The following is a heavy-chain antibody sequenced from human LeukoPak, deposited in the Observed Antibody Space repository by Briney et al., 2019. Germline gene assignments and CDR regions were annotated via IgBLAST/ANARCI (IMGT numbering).Heavy chain of an antibody. CDR1: GFSFSDHY. CDR2: ITGSSTII. V-gene: IGHV3-11*04. CDR3: ARYHHYFDY. J-gene: IGHJ4*02. Sequence: GGSLRLSCAASGFSFSDHYMSWIRRAPGKGLEWLSYITGSSTIIKYADSVRGRFTISRDNAKNSVYPQMNSLRADDTGVYYCARYHHYFDYWGQGTLVTVSS.